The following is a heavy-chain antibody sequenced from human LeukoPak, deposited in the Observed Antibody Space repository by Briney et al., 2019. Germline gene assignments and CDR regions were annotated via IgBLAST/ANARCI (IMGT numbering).Heavy chain of an antibody. V-gene: IGHV3-48*01. CDR1: GFTFSTYA. Sequence: GGSLRLSCSASGFTFSTYAMNWVRQAPGKGLEWVSYITRSSSAKFYADSVKGRFTISRDNAENLLYLQMNSLRAEDTAVYYCTRDQEGSDYWGQGTLVTVSS. J-gene: IGHJ4*02. CDR2: ITRSSSAK. CDR3: TRDQEGSDY.